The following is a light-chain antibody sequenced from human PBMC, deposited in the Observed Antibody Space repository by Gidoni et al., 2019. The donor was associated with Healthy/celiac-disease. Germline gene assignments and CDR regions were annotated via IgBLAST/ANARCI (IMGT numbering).Light chain of an antibody. V-gene: IGKV1-5*03. CDR2: KAS. Sequence: DIQMTQSPSTLSASVGDRVTITCRASQGISSWLAWYPQKPGKAPKLLIYKASSVESGVPSRFSGSGSGTEFTLTISSLQPDDFATSYCQQYNSYSTFGQGTKVEIK. CDR3: QQYNSYST. J-gene: IGKJ1*01. CDR1: QGISSW.